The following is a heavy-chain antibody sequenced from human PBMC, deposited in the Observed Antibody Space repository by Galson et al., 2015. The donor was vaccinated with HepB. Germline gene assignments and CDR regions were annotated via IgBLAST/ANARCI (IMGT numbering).Heavy chain of an antibody. J-gene: IGHJ3*02. CDR3: AGWVKTYVQGSAFDI. D-gene: IGHD3-10*02. V-gene: IGHV1-69*04. CDR2: IIPILGIA. Sequence: SCKAFGGTFSSYAISWVRQAPGQGLEWMGRIIPILGIANYAQKFQGRVTITADKSTSTAYMELSSLRSEDTAVYYCAGWVKTYVQGSAFDIWGQGTMVTVSS. CDR1: GGTFSSYA.